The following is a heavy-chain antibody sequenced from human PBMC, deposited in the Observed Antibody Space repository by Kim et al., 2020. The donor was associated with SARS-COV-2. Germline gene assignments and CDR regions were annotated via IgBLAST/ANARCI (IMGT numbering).Heavy chain of an antibody. J-gene: IGHJ4*02. D-gene: IGHD1-26*01. Sequence: YCSDSVEGRFTISRANSKNTLYLQMNSLGAEDTAVYYCAKMSGGSYLDYWGQGTLVTVSS. V-gene: IGHV3-23*01. CDR3: AKMSGGSYLDY.